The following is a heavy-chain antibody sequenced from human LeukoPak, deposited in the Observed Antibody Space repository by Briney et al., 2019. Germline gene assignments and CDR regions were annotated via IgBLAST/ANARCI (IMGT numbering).Heavy chain of an antibody. CDR2: IYTSGST. V-gene: IGHV4-61*02. J-gene: IGHJ3*02. Sequence: SETLSLTCTVSGGSISSGSYYWSWIRQPAGKGLEWIGRIYTSGSTNYNPSLKSRVTISVDTSKNQFSLKLSSVTAADTAVYYCAREATFDAFDIWGQGTMVTVSS. CDR1: GGSISSGSYY. CDR3: AREATFDAFDI.